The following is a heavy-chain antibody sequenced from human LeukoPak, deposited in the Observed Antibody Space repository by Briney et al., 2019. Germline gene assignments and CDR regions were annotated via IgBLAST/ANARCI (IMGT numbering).Heavy chain of an antibody. CDR1: GFTFSSYG. CDR2: IWYDGSNE. J-gene: IGHJ4*02. CDR3: ARYSGSYPHYFDY. D-gene: IGHD1-26*01. V-gene: IGHV3-33*01. Sequence: GGSLRLSCAASGFTFSSYGMHWVRQAPGKGLEWVAVIWYDGSNEYYADSVKGRFAISRDNSKNTLYLQMNSLRAEDTAVYYCARYSGSYPHYFDYWGQGTLVTVSS.